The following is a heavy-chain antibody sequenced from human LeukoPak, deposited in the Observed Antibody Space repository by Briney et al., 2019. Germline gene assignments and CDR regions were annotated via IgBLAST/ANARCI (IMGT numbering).Heavy chain of an antibody. CDR3: ARGSRYDFWSGYRGAYYFDY. CDR2: IYYSGST. J-gene: IGHJ4*02. D-gene: IGHD3-3*01. CDR1: GGSISSYY. Sequence: SETLSLTCTVSGGSISSYYWGWIRQPPGKGLEWIGSIYYSGSTYYNPSLKSRVTISVDTSKNQFSLKLSSVTAADTAVYYCARGSRYDFWSGYRGAYYFDYWGQGTLVTVSS. V-gene: IGHV4-39*07.